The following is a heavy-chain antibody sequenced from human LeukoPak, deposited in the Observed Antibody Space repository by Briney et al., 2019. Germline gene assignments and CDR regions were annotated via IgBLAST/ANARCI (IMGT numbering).Heavy chain of an antibody. CDR1: GFTFSSYA. J-gene: IGHJ5*02. D-gene: IGHD3-10*01. Sequence: GGSLRLSCAASGFTFSSYAMSWVRQAPGKGLEWVSAISVSGGSTYYADSVKGRFTISRDNSKNTLYLQMNSLRAEDTAVYYCAKSPIRGNWFDPWGQGTLVTVSS. CDR3: AKSPIRGNWFDP. V-gene: IGHV3-23*01. CDR2: ISVSGGST.